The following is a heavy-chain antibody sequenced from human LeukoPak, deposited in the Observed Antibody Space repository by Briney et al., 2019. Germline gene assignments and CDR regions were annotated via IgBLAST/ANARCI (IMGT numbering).Heavy chain of an antibody. Sequence: ASVKVSCKASGYTFTGYYMHWVRQAPGQGLEWMGWINPNSGGTNYAQKFQGRVTMTRDTSISTAYMELSRLRSDDTAVYYCAKSGAVFDSSSNYLYFDSWGQGTLVTVSS. CDR3: AKSGAVFDSSSNYLYFDS. V-gene: IGHV1-2*02. CDR2: INPNSGGT. J-gene: IGHJ4*02. CDR1: GYTFTGYY. D-gene: IGHD6-13*01.